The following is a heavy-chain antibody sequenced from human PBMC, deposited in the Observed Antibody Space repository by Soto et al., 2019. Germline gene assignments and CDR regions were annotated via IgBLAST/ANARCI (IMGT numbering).Heavy chain of an antibody. CDR3: ARYFRGSGRYSSLY. Sequence: GGSLRLSCVASGFTFSSSFMGWVRQAPGKGLEWVANINQDGGGTYYVDSVQGRFTISRDNAKDSLFLQLNSLRGEDTAVYYCARYFRGSGRYSSLYWGPRTFLSGS. V-gene: IGHV3-7*03. D-gene: IGHD6-19*01. CDR2: INQDGGGT. CDR1: GFTFSSSF. J-gene: IGHJ4*02.